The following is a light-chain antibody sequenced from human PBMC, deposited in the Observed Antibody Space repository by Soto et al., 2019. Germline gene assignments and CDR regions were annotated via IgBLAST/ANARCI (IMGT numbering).Light chain of an antibody. V-gene: IGKV3-20*01. CDR2: GAS. CDR1: QTISSNY. CDR3: QLYGSSPKT. Sequence: ESVLTQSPGTLSLSPGERATLSCRATQTISSNYLAWYRQKPGQAPKLLIHGASTRATGIPDRFSGSGSGTDFTLTISRLEPEDFAVYYCQLYGSSPKTFGQATKVDIK. J-gene: IGKJ1*01.